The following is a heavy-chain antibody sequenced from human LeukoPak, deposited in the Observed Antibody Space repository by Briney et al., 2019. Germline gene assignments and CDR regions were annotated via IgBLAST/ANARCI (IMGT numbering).Heavy chain of an antibody. V-gene: IGHV3-15*01. CDR2: IKSKTDGGTT. Sequence: GGSLRLSCAASGFTFSVYFMGWVRQAPGKGLEWVGRIKSKTDGGTTDYAAPVKGRFTISRDDSKNTLYLQMNSLKTEDTAVYYCTTEGYDSSGYYVFDYWGQGTLVTVSS. CDR3: TTEGYDSSGYYVFDY. CDR1: GFTFSVYF. D-gene: IGHD3-22*01. J-gene: IGHJ4*02.